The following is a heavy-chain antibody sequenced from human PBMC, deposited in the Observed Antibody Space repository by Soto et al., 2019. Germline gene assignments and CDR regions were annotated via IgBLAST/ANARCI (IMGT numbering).Heavy chain of an antibody. CDR1: GFPFTPYP. V-gene: IGHV3-23*01. J-gene: IGHJ5*02. Sequence: GGALSLSCAASGFPFTPYPMSWVRQAPGKGPEWVSVISESGDNAFYADSVQGRFTISRDNSYNILHLQMNSLRAEDTALYFCAKGGYIYGLDPWGQGTLVTVSS. D-gene: IGHD5-18*01. CDR3: AKGGYIYGLDP. CDR2: ISESGDNA.